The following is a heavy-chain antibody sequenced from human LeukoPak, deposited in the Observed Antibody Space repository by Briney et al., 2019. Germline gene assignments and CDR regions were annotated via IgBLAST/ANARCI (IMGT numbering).Heavy chain of an antibody. D-gene: IGHD2-2*01. CDR3: ARDGSSARGDY. J-gene: IGHJ4*02. Sequence: GGSLRLSCAASGFNFTNYNMNWVRQAPGKGLEWVSSIHSSSGSIYYADSLKGRFTISRDNAKNSLYLQMNSLRAEDTAVYYCARDGSSARGDYWGQGTLVTVSS. CDR2: IHSSSGSI. V-gene: IGHV3-21*01. CDR1: GFNFTNYN.